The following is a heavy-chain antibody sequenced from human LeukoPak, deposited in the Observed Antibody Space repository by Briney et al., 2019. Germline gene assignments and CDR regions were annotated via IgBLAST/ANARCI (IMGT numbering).Heavy chain of an antibody. D-gene: IGHD6-19*01. CDR2: INSGGST. Sequence: GGSLRLSCAASGFTFSNYAMTWVRQAPGKGLEWVSAINSGGSTNYADSVKGRFTISRDNSRNTLYLQMNSLGAEDTAIYYCAKEKGSSGLFDYWGQGTLVTVSS. J-gene: IGHJ4*02. CDR3: AKEKGSSGLFDY. V-gene: IGHV3-23*01. CDR1: GFTFSNYA.